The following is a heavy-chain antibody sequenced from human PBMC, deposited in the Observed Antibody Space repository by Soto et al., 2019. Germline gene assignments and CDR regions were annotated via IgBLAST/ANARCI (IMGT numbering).Heavy chain of an antibody. D-gene: IGHD6-13*01. CDR2: ISYDGSNK. V-gene: IGHV3-30-3*01. J-gene: IGHJ6*02. Sequence: GGSLRLSCAASGFTFSSYAMHWVRQAPGKGLEWVAVISYDGSNKYYADSVKGRFTISRDNSKNTLYLQMNSLRAEDTAVYYCARDRVAAATGASYYYYGMDVWGQGTTVTVSS. CDR1: GFTFSSYA. CDR3: ARDRVAAATGASYYYYGMDV.